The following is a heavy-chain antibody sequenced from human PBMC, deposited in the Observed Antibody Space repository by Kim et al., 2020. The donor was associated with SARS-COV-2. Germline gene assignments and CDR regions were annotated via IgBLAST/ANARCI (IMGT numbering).Heavy chain of an antibody. V-gene: IGHV3-21*01. Sequence: GGSLRLSCAASGFTFSSYSMNWVRQAPGKGLEWVSSISSSSSYIYYADSVKGRFTISRDNAKNSLYLQMNSLRAEDTAVYYCARENLIVAARLKPFYYYGMDVWGQGTTVTVSS. J-gene: IGHJ6*02. CDR3: ARENLIVAARLKPFYYYGMDV. CDR1: GFTFSSYS. CDR2: ISSSSSYI. D-gene: IGHD6-6*01.